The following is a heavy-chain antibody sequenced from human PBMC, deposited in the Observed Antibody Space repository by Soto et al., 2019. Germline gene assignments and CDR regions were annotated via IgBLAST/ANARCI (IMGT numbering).Heavy chain of an antibody. CDR1: GASITQYY. CDR2: VSSTGST. D-gene: IGHD1-1*01. J-gene: IGHJ4*02. V-gene: IGHV4-59*01. CDR3: ARGGGRPYHNNEFDF. Sequence: SETLSLTCTVSGASITQYYWNWIRQSPGKGLEWIVSVSSTGSTVYNPSLTSRVTVSLDTSKNQFSLTLNSVTAADTAVYHCARGGGRPYHNNEFDFWGQGKLVT.